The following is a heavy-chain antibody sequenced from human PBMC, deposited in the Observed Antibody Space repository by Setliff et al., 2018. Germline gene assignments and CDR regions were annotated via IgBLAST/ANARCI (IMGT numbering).Heavy chain of an antibody. V-gene: IGHV1-2*04. J-gene: IGHJ6*02. CDR1: GYTFTSYD. D-gene: IGHD3-3*01. CDR2: INPNSGGT. Sequence: AASVKVSCKASGYTFTSYDINWVRQATGQGLEWMGWINPNSGGTNYAQKFQGWVTMTRDTSISTAYMELSRLRSDDTAVYYCARGTGGDYNFWSGYYSYYYYGMDVWGQGTTVTVSS. CDR3: ARGTGGDYNFWSGYYSYYYYGMDV.